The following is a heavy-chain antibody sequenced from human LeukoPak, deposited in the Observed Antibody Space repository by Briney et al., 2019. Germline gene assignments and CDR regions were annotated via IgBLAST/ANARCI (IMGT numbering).Heavy chain of an antibody. J-gene: IGHJ4*02. D-gene: IGHD4-23*01. Sequence: GRSLRLSCAASGFTFSTYAMHWVRQAPGKGLEWVAVIPYDGSNKYYADSVKGRFTTSRENSKNRLYLQMNSLRAEDTAVYYCARAEGYGGELDSWGQGTLVTVSS. V-gene: IGHV3-30*04. CDR2: IPYDGSNK. CDR3: ARAEGYGGELDS. CDR1: GFTFSTYA.